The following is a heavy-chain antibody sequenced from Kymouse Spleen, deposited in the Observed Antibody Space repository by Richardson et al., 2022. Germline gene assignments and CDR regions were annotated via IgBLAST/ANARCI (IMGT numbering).Heavy chain of an antibody. D-gene: IGHD3-9*01. CDR2: ISYDGSNK. J-gene: IGHJ4*02. CDR3: AKDKLTGYPISPFDY. CDR1: GFTFSSYG. V-gene: IGHV3-30*18. Sequence: QVQLVESGGGVVQPGRSLRLSCAASGFTFSSYGMHWVRQAPGKGLEWVAVISYDGSNKYYADSVKGRFTISRDNSKNTLYLQMNSLRAEDTAVYYCAKDKLTGYPISPFDYWGQGTLVTVSS.